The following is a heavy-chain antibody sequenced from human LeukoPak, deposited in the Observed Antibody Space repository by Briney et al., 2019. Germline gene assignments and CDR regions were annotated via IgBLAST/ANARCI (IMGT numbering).Heavy chain of an antibody. D-gene: IGHD1-7*01. CDR1: GFTFSSYA. CDR2: ISGSGGNT. V-gene: IGHV3-23*01. J-gene: IGHJ3*02. CDR3: ARGNNWNYETAFDI. Sequence: GGSLRLSCAASGFTFSSYAMNWVRQAPGKGLEWVSTISGSGGNTDYADSVKGRFTISRDNSKNTLYLQMNSLRAEDTAVYYCARGNNWNYETAFDIWGQGTMVTVSS.